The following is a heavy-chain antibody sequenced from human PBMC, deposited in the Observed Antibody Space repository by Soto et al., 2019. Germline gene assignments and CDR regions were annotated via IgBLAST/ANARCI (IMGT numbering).Heavy chain of an antibody. CDR2: IYWDDNE. J-gene: IGHJ4*02. Sequence: QITLKESGPTLVKPTQTLTLTCTFSGFSLTTQGVHVGWIRQPPGKALEWLALIYWDDNEVYSTSLKNRLTITTDTSKSQVVLTLATVDPVDTATYYCVYRDFGDYFFQFWGQGILVNVSS. D-gene: IGHD4-17*01. V-gene: IGHV2-5*02. CDR3: VYRDFGDYFFQF. CDR1: GFSLTTQGVH.